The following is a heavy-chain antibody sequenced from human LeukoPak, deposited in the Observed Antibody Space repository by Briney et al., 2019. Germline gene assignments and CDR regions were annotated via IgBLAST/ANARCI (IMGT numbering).Heavy chain of an antibody. J-gene: IGHJ5*02. CDR2: IYPGDSDT. V-gene: IGHV5-51*01. Sequence: GGSLQISCKGSGYSFTNYWIGWVPQMPGKGLEWMGVIYPGDSDTRYSPSFQGQVTISADKSISTAYLQWSSLKASDTAMYYCARLASNWFDPWGQGTLVTVSS. CDR3: ARLASNWFDP. CDR1: GYSFTNYW.